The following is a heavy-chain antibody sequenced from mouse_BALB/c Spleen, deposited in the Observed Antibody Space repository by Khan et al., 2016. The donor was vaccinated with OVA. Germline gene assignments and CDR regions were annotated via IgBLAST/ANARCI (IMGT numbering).Heavy chain of an antibody. J-gene: IGHJ3*01. V-gene: IGHV3-1*02. Sequence: EVKLEESGPDLVKPSQSLSLTCTVTGYSITSGYSWHWIRQFPGNKLEWMGYIHYSGSTNYNPSLKSRISITRDTSKNQFFLQLNSVTTEDTVTYYCSRSEGFAYWGQGTLVTVSA. CDR1: GYSITSGYS. CDR2: IHYSGST. CDR3: SRSEGFAY.